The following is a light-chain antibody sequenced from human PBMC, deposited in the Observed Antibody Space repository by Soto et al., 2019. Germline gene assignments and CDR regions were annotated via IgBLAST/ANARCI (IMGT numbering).Light chain of an antibody. CDR1: QSVSSSY. CDR2: GAS. V-gene: IGKV3-20*01. J-gene: IGKJ2*01. CDR3: QQYGSSRGYT. Sequence: EIVLTQSPGTLSLSPGERATLSCRASQSVSSSYLAWYQQKPGQAPRLLIYGASVRATGIPDRFSGSGSGTDFTLTISRLEPEDFAVYYCQQYGSSRGYTFGQGPKLEIK.